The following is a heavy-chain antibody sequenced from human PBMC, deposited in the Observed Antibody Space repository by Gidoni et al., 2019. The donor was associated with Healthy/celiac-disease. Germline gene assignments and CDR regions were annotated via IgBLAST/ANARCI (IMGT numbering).Heavy chain of an antibody. CDR2: IKQDGSEK. V-gene: IGHV3-7*05. CDR3: AREGGDYYGSGSYPHNWFDP. CDR1: GFTFSSYW. Sequence: EVQLVESGGGLVQPGGSLRLSCADSGFTFSSYWLSWVRQDPGKGREWVAKIKQDGSEKYYVDSVKGRFTISRDNAKNSLYLKMNSLRAEDTAVYYCAREGGDYYGSGSYPHNWFDPWGQGTLVTVSS. D-gene: IGHD3-10*01. J-gene: IGHJ5*02.